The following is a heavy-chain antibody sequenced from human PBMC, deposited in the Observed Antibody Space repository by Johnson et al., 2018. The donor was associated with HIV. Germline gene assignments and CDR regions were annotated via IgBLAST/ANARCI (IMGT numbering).Heavy chain of an antibody. CDR2: ISWNSGSV. D-gene: IGHD3-10*01. J-gene: IGHJ3*02. CDR3: AKDMLPWFGEFPWAFDVFDI. V-gene: IGHV3-9*01. Sequence: VQLVESGGGLVKPGGSLRLSCAASGFTFSNAWMSWVRQAPGKGLEWVSGISWNSGSVGYADSVKVRLTISRDNSKKSLYLDMNSLRAEDTAFYYCAKDMLPWFGEFPWAFDVFDIWGQGTMVTVSS. CDR1: GFTFSNAW.